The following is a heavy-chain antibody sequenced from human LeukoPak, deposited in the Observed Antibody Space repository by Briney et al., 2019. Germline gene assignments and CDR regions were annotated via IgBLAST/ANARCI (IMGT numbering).Heavy chain of an antibody. CDR1: GYTFTRYA. CDR2: MNPNSGNT. J-gene: IGHJ5*02. CDR3: ARGLGRMATMYWFEP. D-gene: IGHD5-24*01. Sequence: ASLRVSCKASGYTFTRYAINCVREATGHGLEWMGWMNPNSGNTGYAQKIQGRVTMTRNTSISTAYMELSSLRSEDTAVYYCARGLGRMATMYWFEPWGQGTLVTVSS. V-gene: IGHV1-8*01.